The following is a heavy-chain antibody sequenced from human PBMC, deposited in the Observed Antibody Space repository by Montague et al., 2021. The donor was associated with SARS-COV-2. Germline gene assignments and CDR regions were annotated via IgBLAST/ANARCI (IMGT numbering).Heavy chain of an antibody. CDR2: IKQSGAT. D-gene: IGHD2-2*01. Sequence: SETLSLTCAVYRGSFGDYYWSWIRQSPGKGLEWIGDIKQSGATNYNPSLKSRVTISVDTSKNQFSLKVNSVTAADTAVYFCARGNLSVSMFVVVFTSASYYFDFWGQGAQVTVSS. CDR3: ARGNLSVSMFVVVFTSASYYFDF. J-gene: IGHJ4*02. V-gene: IGHV4-34*01. CDR1: RGSFGDYY.